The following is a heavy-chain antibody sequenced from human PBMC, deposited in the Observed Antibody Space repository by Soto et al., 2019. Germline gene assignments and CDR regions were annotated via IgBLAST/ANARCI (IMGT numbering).Heavy chain of an antibody. J-gene: IGHJ4*02. CDR3: ATGGSGYFTY. CDR2: IKSDGSYT. Sequence: EVQLVESGGGLVQPGGSLRLSCAASGFTFNTYWMQWVRQAPGKGLVWVSRIKSDGSYTNYADSVKGRFTISRDNAKNTLFLRMSSLGADDTAVYYCATGGSGYFTYWGQGTLVTVSS. V-gene: IGHV3-74*01. D-gene: IGHD3-22*01. CDR1: GFTFNTYW.